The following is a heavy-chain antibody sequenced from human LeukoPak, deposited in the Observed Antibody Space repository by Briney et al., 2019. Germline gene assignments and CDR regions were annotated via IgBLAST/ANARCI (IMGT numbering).Heavy chain of an antibody. D-gene: IGHD1-26*01. V-gene: IGHV3-23*01. CDR1: GFTFSSYA. Sequence: PGGSLRLSCAASGFTFSSYAMSWVRKAPGKGLGWISVISGSGGSTYYADSVKGRFTISRDNSKNTLYLQMNSLRAEDTAVYYCAKDLSGSYSTDAFDIWGQGTMVTVSS. CDR3: AKDLSGSYSTDAFDI. J-gene: IGHJ3*02. CDR2: ISGSGGST.